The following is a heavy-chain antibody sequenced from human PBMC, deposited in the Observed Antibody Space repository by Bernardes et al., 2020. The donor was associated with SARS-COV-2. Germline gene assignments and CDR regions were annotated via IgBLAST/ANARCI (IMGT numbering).Heavy chain of an antibody. CDR2: ISYDGSNK. Sequence: GGSLRLSCAASGFTFSTSALHWVRQAPGKGLEWVAVISYDGSNKYYADSVKGRFTISRDNSKNTLYLQMNSLRAEDTAVYYCARDRYDSSGYSYGMDVWGQGTTVTVSS. CDR3: ARDRYDSSGYSYGMDV. J-gene: IGHJ6*02. V-gene: IGHV3-30-3*01. D-gene: IGHD3-22*01. CDR1: GFTFSTSA.